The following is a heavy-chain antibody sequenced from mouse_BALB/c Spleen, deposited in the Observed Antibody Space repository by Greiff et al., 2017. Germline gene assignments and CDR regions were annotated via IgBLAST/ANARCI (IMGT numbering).Heavy chain of an antibody. J-gene: IGHJ4*01. Sequence: EVQGVESGAELVKPGASVKLSCTASGFNIKDTYMHWVKQRPEQGLEWIGRIDPANGNTKYDPKFQGKATITADTSSNTAYLQLSSLTSEDTAVYYCARGGGLWAMDYWGQGTSVTVSS. CDR2: IDPANGNT. V-gene: IGHV14-3*02. CDR1: GFNIKDTY. CDR3: ARGGGLWAMDY. D-gene: IGHD6-5*01.